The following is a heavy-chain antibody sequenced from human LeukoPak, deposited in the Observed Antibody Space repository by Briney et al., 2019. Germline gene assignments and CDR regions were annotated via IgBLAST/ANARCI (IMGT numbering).Heavy chain of an antibody. J-gene: IGHJ5*02. CDR3: ARGRLDIVVVPAANPRNNWFDP. CDR2: INHSGST. CDR1: GFTFSTYA. D-gene: IGHD2-2*01. V-gene: IGHV4-34*01. Sequence: GSLRLSCAASGFTFSTYAMAWVRQPPGKGLEWIGEINHSGSTNYNPSLKSRVTISVDTSKNQFSLKLSSVTAADTAVYYCARGRLDIVVVPAANPRNNWFDPWGQGTLVTVSS.